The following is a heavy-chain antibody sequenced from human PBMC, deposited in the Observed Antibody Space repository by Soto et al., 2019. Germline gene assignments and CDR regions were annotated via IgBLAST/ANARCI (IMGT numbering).Heavy chain of an antibody. D-gene: IGHD4-17*01. V-gene: IGHV1-18*01. CDR2: ISTYNGNT. J-gene: IGHJ4*02. CDR1: GYRFMNYG. CDR3: ARGWDYTDYYGDF. Sequence: ASVKVSCKASGYRFMNYGISWVRQAPGQGLEWMGWISTYNGNTDYAQKFQDRVTMTADASINTAYMELRNLRSDDTAVYYCARGWDYTDYYGDFWGQGTQVTVSS.